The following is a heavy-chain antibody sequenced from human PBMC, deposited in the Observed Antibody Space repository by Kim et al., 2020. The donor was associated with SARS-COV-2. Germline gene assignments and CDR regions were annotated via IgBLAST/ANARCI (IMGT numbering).Heavy chain of an antibody. CDR3: ARVRSSRFIIFYYYGMDV. J-gene: IGHJ6*02. CDR2: INHSGST. Sequence: SFSGYYWSWIRQPPGKGLEWIGEINHSGSTNYNPSLKSRVTISVDTSKNQFSLKLSSVTAADTAVYYCARVRSSRFIIFYYYGMDVWGQGTKVTV. CDR1: SFSGYY. D-gene: IGHD6-13*01. V-gene: IGHV4-34*01.